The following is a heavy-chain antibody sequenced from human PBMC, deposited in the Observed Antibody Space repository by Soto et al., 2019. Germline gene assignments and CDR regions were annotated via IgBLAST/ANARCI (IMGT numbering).Heavy chain of an antibody. CDR3: ARGSSWYRNWFDP. Sequence: SGTDSCKASGYTFTRYYMHWVRTAPGQGLEWMEIINPSGGSTSYAQKFQGRVTMTRDTSTSTVYMELSSLRSEDTAVYYCARGSSWYRNWFDPWGQGTLVTVSS. CDR1: GYTFTRYY. D-gene: IGHD6-13*01. J-gene: IGHJ5*02. V-gene: IGHV1-46*01. CDR2: INPSGGST.